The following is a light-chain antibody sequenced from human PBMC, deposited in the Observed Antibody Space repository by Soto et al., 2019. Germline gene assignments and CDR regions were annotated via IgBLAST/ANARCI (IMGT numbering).Light chain of an antibody. CDR3: QKRYNSWT. J-gene: IGKJ1*01. CDR1: QSVSTY. V-gene: IGKV3-11*01. Sequence: EIVLTQSPAALSLSPGERATLSCRASQSVSTYLAWYQQKPGQAPRLLIYDASNRATGIPARFSGSGSGTDFTLTISSLEPEDFAVYYCQKRYNSWTFGQGTKVEIK. CDR2: DAS.